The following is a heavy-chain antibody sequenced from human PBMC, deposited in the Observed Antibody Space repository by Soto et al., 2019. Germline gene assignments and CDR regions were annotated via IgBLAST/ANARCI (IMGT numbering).Heavy chain of an antibody. V-gene: IGHV4-39*01. Sequence: SETLSLTCTVSGGSISSSSYSWGWIRQPPGKGLEWIGSIYYSGSTYYNPSLKSRVTISVDTSKNQFSLQLSSVTAADTAVYYCARHYRSHITIFGVVILNWFDPWGQGTLVTVS. CDR1: GGSISSSSYS. D-gene: IGHD3-3*01. J-gene: IGHJ5*02. CDR2: IYYSGST. CDR3: ARHYRSHITIFGVVILNWFDP.